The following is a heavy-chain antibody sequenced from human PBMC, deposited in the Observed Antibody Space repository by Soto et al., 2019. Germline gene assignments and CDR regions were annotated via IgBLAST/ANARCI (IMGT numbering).Heavy chain of an antibody. V-gene: IGHV3-64*01. CDR3: ARDSGVYYYMDV. CDR1: GFTFSSYA. J-gene: IGHJ6*03. CDR2: ISSNGGST. D-gene: IGHD5-12*01. Sequence: GGSLRLSCAASGFTFSSYAMHWVRQAPGKGLEYVSAISSNGGSTYYANSVKGRFTISRDNSKNTLYLQMGSLRAEDMAVYYCARDSGVYYYMDVWGKGTTVTVSS.